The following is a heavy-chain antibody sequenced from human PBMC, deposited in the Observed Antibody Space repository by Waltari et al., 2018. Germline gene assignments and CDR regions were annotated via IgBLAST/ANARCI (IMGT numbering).Heavy chain of an antibody. CDR1: GDSLSSNLF. J-gene: IGHJ3*02. CDR2: IYYSGVT. Sequence: QVQLRESGPGLVKPSETLSLTCVISGDSLSSNLFWGWIRQYAEKGMEWIGNIYYSGVTYYSPFLKSRVFISIDTPRRQFSLKLTSVTAADTAVYYCARVLTTGTVAFDIWGQGTLVTVSS. D-gene: IGHD1-7*01. V-gene: IGHV4-38-2*01. CDR3: ARVLTTGTVAFDI.